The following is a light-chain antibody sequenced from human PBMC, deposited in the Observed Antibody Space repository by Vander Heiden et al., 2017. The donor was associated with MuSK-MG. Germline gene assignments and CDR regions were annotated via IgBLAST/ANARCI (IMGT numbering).Light chain of an antibody. V-gene: IGLV2-14*01. J-gene: IGLJ2*01. CDR1: RSDVGGNNY. Sequence: QSALTQPASVSGSPGQSITISCTGTRSDVGGNNYVSWYQQHPDKAPKLMIFDVSNRPSGVSNRFSGSKSGNTASLTISGLQAEDEADYYCCSYTSSSTLVLGGGTKLTVL. CDR2: DVS. CDR3: CSYTSSSTLV.